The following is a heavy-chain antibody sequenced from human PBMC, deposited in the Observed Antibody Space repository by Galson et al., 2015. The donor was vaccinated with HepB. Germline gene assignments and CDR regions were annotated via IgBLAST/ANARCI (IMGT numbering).Heavy chain of an antibody. V-gene: IGHV1-69*13. CDR3: ARPRPNSDIVVVPAAISASYYYYYGMDV. CDR2: IIPIFGTA. D-gene: IGHD2-2*01. Sequence: SVKVSCKAPGGTFSSYAISWVRQAPGQGLEWMGGIIPIFGTANYAQKFQGRVTITADESTSTAYMELSSLRSEDTAVYYCARPRPNSDIVVVPAAISASYYYYYGMDVWGQGTTVTVSS. J-gene: IGHJ6*02. CDR1: GGTFSSYA.